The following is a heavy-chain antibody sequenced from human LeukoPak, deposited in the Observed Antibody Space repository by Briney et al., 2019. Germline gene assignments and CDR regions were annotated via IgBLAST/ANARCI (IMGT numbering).Heavy chain of an antibody. CDR2: IWNDGSNK. J-gene: IGHJ4*02. D-gene: IGHD4-11*01. CDR1: GFSFSNYG. Sequence: PGGSLRLPCAASGFSFSNYGMHWVRQAPGKGLEWVAVIWNDGSNKYYADSVKGRFTISRDNSKKTLYLRMNSLRAEDTAVYYCARERYSNYVFDYWGQGTLVTVSS. V-gene: IGHV3-33*01. CDR3: ARERYSNYVFDY.